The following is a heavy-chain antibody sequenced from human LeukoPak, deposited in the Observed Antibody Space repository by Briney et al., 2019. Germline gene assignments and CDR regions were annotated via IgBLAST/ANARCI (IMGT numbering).Heavy chain of an antibody. V-gene: IGHV3-30*04. D-gene: IGHD6-19*01. Sequence: GGSLRLSCAASGFTFSSYAMHWVRQAPGKGLEWVAVISYDGSNKYYADSVKGRFTISRDNSKNTLYLQMNSLRAEDTAVYYCARDYSGGRYRDAFDIWGQGTMVTVSS. J-gene: IGHJ3*02. CDR2: ISYDGSNK. CDR1: GFTFSSYA. CDR3: ARDYSGGRYRDAFDI.